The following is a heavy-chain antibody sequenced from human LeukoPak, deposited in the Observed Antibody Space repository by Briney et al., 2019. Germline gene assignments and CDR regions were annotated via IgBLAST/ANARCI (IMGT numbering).Heavy chain of an antibody. D-gene: IGHD2-21*02. J-gene: IGHJ4*02. CDR3: ARGDCGGDCPPGYFDY. Sequence: PSETLSLTCTVSGGSISSGGYYWSWIRQHPGKGLEWIGYIYYSGSTYYNPSLKSRVTISVDTSKNQFSLKLSSVTAADTAVYYCARGDCGGDCPPGYFDYWGQGTLVTVSS. CDR2: IYYSGST. CDR1: GGSISSGGYY. V-gene: IGHV4-31*03.